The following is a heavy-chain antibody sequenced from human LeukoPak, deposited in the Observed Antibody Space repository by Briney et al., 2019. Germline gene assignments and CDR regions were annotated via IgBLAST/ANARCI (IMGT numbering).Heavy chain of an antibody. CDR1: GFTFNTFN. V-gene: IGHV3-21*01. Sequence: GGSLRLSCAAYGFTFNTFNMNWVRQAPGKGLEWVSSITSGGDYIYYADSVKGRFTTSRDNAKSSLSLQLNSLRVEDTAVYYCARGHYDVLAASYKWTPDYWGQGTLVTVSS. D-gene: IGHD3-9*01. CDR3: ARGHYDVLAASYKWTPDY. CDR2: ITSGGDYI. J-gene: IGHJ4*02.